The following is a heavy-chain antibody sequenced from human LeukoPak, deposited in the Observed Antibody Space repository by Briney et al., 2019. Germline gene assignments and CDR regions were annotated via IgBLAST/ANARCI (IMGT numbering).Heavy chain of an antibody. V-gene: IGHV3-33*01. CDR3: ARGAGHHYDFWSGYFSSDAGRPFDI. Sequence: PGRSLRLSCVASGFTFSSYGMHWVRQAPGKGLEWVAVIWYDGSNKYYADSAKGRFTISRDNSKNTLYLQMNSLRAEDTAVYYCARGAGHHYDFWSGYFSSDAGRPFDIWGQGTMVTVSS. CDR2: IWYDGSNK. CDR1: GFTFSSYG. D-gene: IGHD3-3*01. J-gene: IGHJ3*02.